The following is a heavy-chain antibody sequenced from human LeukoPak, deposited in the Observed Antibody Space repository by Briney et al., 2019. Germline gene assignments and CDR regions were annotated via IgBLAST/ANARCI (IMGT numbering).Heavy chain of an antibody. Sequence: PGGSLRLSCSASGFTFSSYAMHWVRQAPGKGLEYVSAISSNGGSTYYADSVKGRFTISRDNSKNTLYLQMSSLRADDTAVYYCVKDLPGGYSSGSDAFDIWGQGTMVTVSS. D-gene: IGHD6-19*01. CDR2: ISSNGGST. J-gene: IGHJ3*02. CDR3: VKDLPGGYSSGSDAFDI. CDR1: GFTFSSYA. V-gene: IGHV3-64D*06.